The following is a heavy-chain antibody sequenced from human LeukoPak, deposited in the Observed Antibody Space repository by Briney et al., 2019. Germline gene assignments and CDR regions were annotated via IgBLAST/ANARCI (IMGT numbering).Heavy chain of an antibody. CDR3: ARDRGYYDSSGYYSFDY. J-gene: IGHJ4*02. CDR1: GFTVSSNY. D-gene: IGHD3-22*01. Sequence: GGSLRLSCAASGFTVSSNYMSWVRQAPGKGLVWVSRINSDGSTASYADSVRGRFTISRDNAKNTLYLQMNSLGAEDTAVYYCARDRGYYDSSGYYSFDYWGQGTLVTVSS. CDR2: INSDGSTA. V-gene: IGHV3-74*01.